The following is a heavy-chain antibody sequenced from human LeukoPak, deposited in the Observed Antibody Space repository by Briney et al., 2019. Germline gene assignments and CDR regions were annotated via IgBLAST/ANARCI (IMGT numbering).Heavy chain of an antibody. CDR3: ARVDYGDYGFDY. CDR1: GFTVSSDY. D-gene: IGHD4-17*01. CDR2: VYSGGNT. Sequence: SGGSLRLSCTASGFTVSSDYMSWVRQAPGKGLEWVSVVYSGGNTYYADSVKGRFTISRDNSKNTLYLQMNSLRAEDTAVYYCARVDYGDYGFDYWGQGTLVTVSS. V-gene: IGHV3-66*01. J-gene: IGHJ4*02.